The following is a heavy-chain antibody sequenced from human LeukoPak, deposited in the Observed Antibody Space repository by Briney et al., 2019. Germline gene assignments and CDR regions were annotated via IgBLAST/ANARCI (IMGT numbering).Heavy chain of an antibody. CDR3: AREGHTNGNGMDV. Sequence: GGSLRLSCAASGFIVSSNYMSWARQAPGKGLEWVSVIYSGGSTYYPDSVRGRFTISRDKSKNTLYLQMNSLRPEDTAVYYCAREGHTNGNGMDVWGQGTTVTVFS. CDR2: IYSGGST. D-gene: IGHD1-1*01. CDR1: GFIVSSNY. V-gene: IGHV3-53*05. J-gene: IGHJ6*02.